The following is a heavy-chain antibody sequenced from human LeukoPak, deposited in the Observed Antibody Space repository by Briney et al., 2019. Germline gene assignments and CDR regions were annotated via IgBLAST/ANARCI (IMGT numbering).Heavy chain of an antibody. D-gene: IGHD2-15*01. J-gene: IGHJ6*03. CDR3: ARVDPCSGGSCWTYYYYYMDV. Sequence: ASVKVSCKASGYTFTGYYMHWVRQAPGQGLEWMGWINPNSGGTNYAQKFQGRVTMTTDTSTSTAYMELRSLRSDDTAIYYCARVDPCSGGSCWTYYYYYMDVWGKGTTVTISS. CDR2: INPNSGGT. CDR1: GYTFTGYY. V-gene: IGHV1-2*02.